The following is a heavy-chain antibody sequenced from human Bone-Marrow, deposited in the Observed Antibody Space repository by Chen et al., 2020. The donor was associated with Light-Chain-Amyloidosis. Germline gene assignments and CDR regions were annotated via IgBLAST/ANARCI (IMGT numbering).Heavy chain of an antibody. V-gene: IGHV5-51*01. Sequence: EVQLEQSGREVKKPGESLEISCKGSGYTFPNYWIGWVRQMPGKGLEWMGVIYPDDSDARYSPSFEGQVTISADKSITTAYLQWRSLKASDTAMYYCARRRDGYNFDYWGQGTLVTVSS. CDR2: IYPDDSDA. CDR1: GYTFPNYW. D-gene: IGHD5-12*01. CDR3: ARRRDGYNFDY. J-gene: IGHJ4*02.